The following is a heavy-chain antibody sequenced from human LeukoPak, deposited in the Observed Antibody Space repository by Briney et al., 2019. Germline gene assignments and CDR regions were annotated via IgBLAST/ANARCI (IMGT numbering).Heavy chain of an antibody. J-gene: IGHJ4*02. CDR3: ATRKKGMATAGFDY. Sequence: GESLQISCQGSGSNFTTYWSGWVRQLPGKGLEWMGIIYPGDSDTRYSPSFQGQVTISAEKSINTAYLQWSSLKASDTALYYCATRKKGMATAGFDYWGQGTLVTVSS. CDR1: GSNFTTYW. CDR2: IYPGDSDT. V-gene: IGHV5-51*01. D-gene: IGHD5-24*01.